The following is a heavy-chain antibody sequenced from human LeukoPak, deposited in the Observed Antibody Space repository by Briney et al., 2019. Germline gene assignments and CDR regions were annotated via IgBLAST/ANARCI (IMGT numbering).Heavy chain of an antibody. D-gene: IGHD5-18*01. CDR3: ARDFPREYSYVSEGMDV. V-gene: IGHV1-69*13. J-gene: IGHJ6*04. CDR1: GGTFSSYA. CDR2: IIPIFGTA. Sequence: SVKVSCKASGGTFSSYAISWVRQAPGQGLEWMGGIIPIFGTANYAQKFQGRVTITADESTSTAYMELSSLRSEDTAVYYCARDFPREYSYVSEGMDVWGKGTTFTVSS.